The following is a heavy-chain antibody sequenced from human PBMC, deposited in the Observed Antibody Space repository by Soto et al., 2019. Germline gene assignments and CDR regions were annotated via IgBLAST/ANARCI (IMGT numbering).Heavy chain of an antibody. CDR1: GYSFTSYW. CDR3: ARQRGVVNWGGSDPHSPRYGMDV. D-gene: IGHD7-27*01. J-gene: IGHJ6*02. V-gene: IGHV5-51*01. CDR2: IYPGDSDT. Sequence: PGESLKISCKGSGYSFTSYWIGWVRQMPGKGLEWMGIIYPGDSDTRYSPSFQGQVTISADKSISTAYLQWSSLKASDTAMYYCARQRGVVNWGGSDPHSPRYGMDVWGQGTTVTVSS.